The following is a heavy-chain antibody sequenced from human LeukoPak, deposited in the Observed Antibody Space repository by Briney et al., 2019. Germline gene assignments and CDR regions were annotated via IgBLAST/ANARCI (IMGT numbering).Heavy chain of an antibody. CDR1: GGSISSYY. Sequence: PSETLSLTCTVSGGSISSYYWSWIRQPPGKGLEWIGYIHYSGSTNYNPSLKSRVTISVDTSKNQFSLKLSSVTAADTAVYYCARSEYNWFDPWGQGTLVTVSS. D-gene: IGHD3-10*01. CDR2: IHYSGST. CDR3: ARSEYNWFDP. J-gene: IGHJ5*02. V-gene: IGHV4-59*08.